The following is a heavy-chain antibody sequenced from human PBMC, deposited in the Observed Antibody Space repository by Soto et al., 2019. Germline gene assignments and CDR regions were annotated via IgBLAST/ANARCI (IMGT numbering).Heavy chain of an antibody. CDR3: ASYCSSTSCYYYFDY. CDR2: ISSSSSYI. Sequence: EVQLVESGGGLVKPGGSLRLSCAASGFTFSSYSMNWVRQAPVKGLEWVSSISSSSSYIYYADSVKGRFTISRDNAKNSLYLQMNSLRAEDTAVYYCASYCSSTSCYYYFDYWGQGTLVTVSS. D-gene: IGHD2-2*01. CDR1: GFTFSSYS. J-gene: IGHJ4*02. V-gene: IGHV3-21*01.